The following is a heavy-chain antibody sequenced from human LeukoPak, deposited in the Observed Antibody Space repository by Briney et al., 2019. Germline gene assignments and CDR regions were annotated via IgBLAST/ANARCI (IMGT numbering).Heavy chain of an antibody. CDR2: INHSGST. V-gene: IGHV4-34*01. Sequence: SETLSLTCAVYGGSFSGYYWSWIRQPPGKGLKWIGEINHSGSTNYNPSLKSRVTISVDTSKNQFSLKLSSVTAADTAVYYCASMFKRRWDFWSGLKSVEAPYGMDVWGQGTTVTVSS. CDR3: ASMFKRRWDFWSGLKSVEAPYGMDV. J-gene: IGHJ6*02. D-gene: IGHD3-3*01. CDR1: GGSFSGYY.